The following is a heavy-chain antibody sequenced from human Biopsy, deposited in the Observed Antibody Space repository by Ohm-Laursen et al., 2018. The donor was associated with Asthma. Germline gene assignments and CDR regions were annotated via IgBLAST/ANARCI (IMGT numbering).Heavy chain of an antibody. J-gene: IGHJ4*02. CDR1: GRHFGSYN. D-gene: IGHD5-12*01. CDR2: ISYDGNHK. Sequence: SLRLSCTAPGRHFGSYNMHWARQAPGKGLEWVAVISYDGNHKFYEDSVKGRFTISRDNSKNTLYLQMNSLRTEDTAVYYCAKRRGYSGHDNDYWGQGTLVIVSS. CDR3: AKRRGYSGHDNDY. V-gene: IGHV3-30*18.